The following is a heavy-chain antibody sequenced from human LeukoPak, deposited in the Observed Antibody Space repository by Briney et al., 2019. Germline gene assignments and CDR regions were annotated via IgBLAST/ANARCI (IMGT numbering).Heavy chain of an antibody. Sequence: SETLSLTCAVYGGSFSAYYWSWIRQPPGKGLEWIGEINHSGSTNYNPSLKSRVTISVDTSKNQFSLKLSSVTAADTAVYYCARHGLQLEPLDYWGQGTLVTVSS. V-gene: IGHV4-34*01. D-gene: IGHD5-18*01. CDR3: ARHGLQLEPLDY. J-gene: IGHJ4*02. CDR1: GGSFSAYY. CDR2: INHSGST.